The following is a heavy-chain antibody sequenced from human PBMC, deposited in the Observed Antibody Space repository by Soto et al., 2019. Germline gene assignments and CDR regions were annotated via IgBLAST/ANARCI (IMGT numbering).Heavy chain of an antibody. CDR2: ISGYNGNT. D-gene: IGHD2-21*01. V-gene: IGHV1-18*01. CDR3: ARNECGGGGTSYPGWCDP. CDR1: GYIFTTYG. Sequence: QVQLVQSGAEVQRPGASVKVSCKASGYIFTTYGISWVRQAPGQGLEWMGRISGYNGNTKCAQKFQDRDTMPTGTSTRRAYMELRSLSSDDTAVYYCARNECGGGGTSYPGWCDPWGQAPLVSSSS. J-gene: IGHJ5*02.